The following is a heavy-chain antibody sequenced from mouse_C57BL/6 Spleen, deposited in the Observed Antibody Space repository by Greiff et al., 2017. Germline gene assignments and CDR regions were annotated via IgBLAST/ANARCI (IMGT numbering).Heavy chain of an antibody. J-gene: IGHJ3*01. Sequence: QVQLQQPGAELVKPGASVKMSCKASGYTFTSYWITWVKQRPGQGLEWIGDIYPGSGSTNYNEKFKSKATLTVDTSSSTAYMQLSSLTSEDSAVYYCAREGDYDEAWFAYWGQGTLVTVSA. CDR1: GYTFTSYW. D-gene: IGHD2-4*01. CDR2: IYPGSGST. V-gene: IGHV1-55*01. CDR3: AREGDYDEAWFAY.